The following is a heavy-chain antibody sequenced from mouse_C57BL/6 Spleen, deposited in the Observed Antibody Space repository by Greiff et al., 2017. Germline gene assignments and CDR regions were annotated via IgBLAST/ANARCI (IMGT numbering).Heavy chain of an antibody. V-gene: IGHV1-59*01. CDR3: ARSDYYGSSDEDY. J-gene: IGHJ2*01. CDR1: GYTFTSYW. CDR2: IDPSDSYT. Sequence: QVQLQQPGAELVRPGTSVKLSCKASGYTFTSYWMHWVKQRPGQGLEWIGVIDPSDSYTNYNQKFKGKATLTVDTSSSTAYMQLSSLTSEDSAVYYCARSDYYGSSDEDYWGQGTTITVSS. D-gene: IGHD1-1*01.